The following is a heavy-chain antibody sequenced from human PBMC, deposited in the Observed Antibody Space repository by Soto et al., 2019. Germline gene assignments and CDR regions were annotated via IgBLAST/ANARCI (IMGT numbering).Heavy chain of an antibody. J-gene: IGHJ6*02. CDR1: GGSISSSSYY. V-gene: IGHV4-39*01. CDR2: IYYSGST. CDR3: ALGYCSSTSCYDRLNYYYGMDV. Sequence: SETLSLTCTVSGGSISSSSYYWGWIRQPPGKGLEWIGSIYYSGSTYYNPSLKSRVTISVDTSKNQFSLKLSSVTAADTAVYYCALGYCSSTSCYDRLNYYYGMDVWGQGTTVTVSS. D-gene: IGHD2-2*01.